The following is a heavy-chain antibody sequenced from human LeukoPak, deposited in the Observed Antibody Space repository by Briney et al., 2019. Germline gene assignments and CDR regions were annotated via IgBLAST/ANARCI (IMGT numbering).Heavy chain of an antibody. CDR3: ARQDNDYPYYFDY. V-gene: IGHV4-59*08. CDR1: GGSISGFY. D-gene: IGHD4-11*01. Sequence: SETLSLTCTVSGGSISGFYWSWLRQPPGKGLEWIGYIHYSGSTNYNPSLKSRVTISVDTSKNQFSLKLNSVTAADTAVYYCARQDNDYPYYFDYWGQGTLVTVSS. CDR2: IHYSGST. J-gene: IGHJ4*02.